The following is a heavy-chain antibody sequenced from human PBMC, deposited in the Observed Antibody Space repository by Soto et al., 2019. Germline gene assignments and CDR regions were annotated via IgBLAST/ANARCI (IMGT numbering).Heavy chain of an antibody. Sequence: SESLSLTCAVYGGSFSGYYWSWIRQPPGKGLEWIGEINHSGSTNYNPSLKSRVTISVDTSKNQFSLKLSSVTAADTAVYYCARDPQEGYFQHWGQGTLVTVSS. CDR1: GGSFSGYY. CDR3: ARDPQEGYFQH. V-gene: IGHV4-34*01. CDR2: INHSGST. J-gene: IGHJ1*01.